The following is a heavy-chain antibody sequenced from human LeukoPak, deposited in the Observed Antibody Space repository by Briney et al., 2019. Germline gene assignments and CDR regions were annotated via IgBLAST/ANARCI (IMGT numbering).Heavy chain of an antibody. V-gene: IGHV1-18*04. D-gene: IGHD2-2*01. CDR1: GYTFTSYG. CDR3: ARDPLQYQLTHNWFDP. J-gene: IGHJ5*02. Sequence: ASVKVSCKASGYTFTSYGISWVRQAPGQGLEWMGWISAYNGNTNYAQKLQGRVTMTTDTSTSTAYMELRCLRSDDTAVYYCARDPLQYQLTHNWFDPWGQGTLVTVSS. CDR2: ISAYNGNT.